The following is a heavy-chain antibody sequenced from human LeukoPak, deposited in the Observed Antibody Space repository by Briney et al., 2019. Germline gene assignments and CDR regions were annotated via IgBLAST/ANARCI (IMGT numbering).Heavy chain of an antibody. J-gene: IGHJ4*02. Sequence: SETLSLTCTVSGDSISSHYWSWIRQPPGKGLEWIGYISYSGRTNYNPSLKSRVTISGDTSKNQFSQNLSSVTAADTAVYYCARSVVVVPSTAFDSWGQGTLVTVSS. CDR1: GDSISSHY. CDR2: ISYSGRT. CDR3: ARSVVVVPSTAFDS. D-gene: IGHD2-2*01. V-gene: IGHV4-59*11.